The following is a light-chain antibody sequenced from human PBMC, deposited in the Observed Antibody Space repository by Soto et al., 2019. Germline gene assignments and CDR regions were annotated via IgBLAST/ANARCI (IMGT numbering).Light chain of an antibody. CDR1: QSINSY. V-gene: IGKV3-11*01. CDR3: QQRSDWPT. Sequence: EIVLTQSPATLSLSPGERATLSCRASQSINSYLSWFQQKPGQSPRLLIYDTSNRATGIPARFSGSGSGTDFTLTISSLEPEDFAVYYCQQRSDWPTFGPGTKVDIK. J-gene: IGKJ3*01. CDR2: DTS.